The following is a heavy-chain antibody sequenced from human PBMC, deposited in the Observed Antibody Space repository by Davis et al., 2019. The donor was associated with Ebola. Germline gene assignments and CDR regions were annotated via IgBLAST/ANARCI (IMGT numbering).Heavy chain of an antibody. CDR2: IYYSGNS. Sequence: SETLSLTCTVSGGSISTSGYYWGWVRQFPGTGLEWIGYIYYSGNSYYNPSLKSRVTMSVDTSKNRFFLKMSYVTAADTAVYYCTSLSGYDSSGYLQNIWGQGTMVTVSS. D-gene: IGHD3-22*01. V-gene: IGHV4-31*03. CDR3: TSLSGYDSSGYLQNI. CDR1: GGSISTSGYY. J-gene: IGHJ3*02.